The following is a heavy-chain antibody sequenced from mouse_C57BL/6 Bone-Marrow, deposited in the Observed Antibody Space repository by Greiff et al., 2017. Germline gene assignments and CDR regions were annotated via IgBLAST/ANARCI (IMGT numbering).Heavy chain of an antibody. CDR3: ASDYGEAMDY. CDR2: INPSTGGT. V-gene: IGHV1-42*01. D-gene: IGHD1-2*01. J-gene: IGHJ4*01. CDR1: GYSFTGYY. Sequence: VQLQQSGPELVKPGASVMISCKASGYSFTGYYMNWVKQSPEKSLEWIGEINPSTGGTTYNQKFKAKATLTVDKSSSTAYMQLKSLTSEDSAVYYCASDYGEAMDYWGQGTSVTDSS.